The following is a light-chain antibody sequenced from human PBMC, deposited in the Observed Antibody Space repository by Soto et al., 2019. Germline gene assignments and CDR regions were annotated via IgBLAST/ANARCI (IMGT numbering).Light chain of an antibody. Sequence: QSALTQPASVSGSPGQSITISCTGTSSDVGGYNYVSWYQQHPGKAPKLIIYEVSNRPSGVSNRLSGSKSGDTASLTISGLHAEDEADYYCSSYTSSSTLYVFGTGTKLTVL. CDR1: SSDVGGYNY. J-gene: IGLJ1*01. CDR2: EVS. CDR3: SSYTSSSTLYV. V-gene: IGLV2-14*01.